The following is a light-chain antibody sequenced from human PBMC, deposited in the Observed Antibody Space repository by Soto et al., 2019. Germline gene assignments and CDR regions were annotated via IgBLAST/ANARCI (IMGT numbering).Light chain of an antibody. J-gene: IGLJ1*01. CDR2: ANI. CDR3: QSYDSTLSARYV. CDR1: SSNIGAGYD. V-gene: IGLV1-40*01. Sequence: QSALTQPPSVSGAPGQRVTIFCTGSSSNIGAGYDVHWYQQRPGAAPKLLISANINRPSGVPDRFSGSKSGTSASLAITGLQADDEGDYYCQSYDSTLSARYVFGTGTKLTVL.